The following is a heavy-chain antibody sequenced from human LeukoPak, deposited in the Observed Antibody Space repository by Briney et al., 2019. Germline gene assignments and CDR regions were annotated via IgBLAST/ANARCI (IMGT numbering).Heavy chain of an antibody. CDR2: ISWNSGTI. Sequence: GGSLRLSCAASGFTFDDYTMHWVRQAPGKGLEWVSGISWNSGTIGYAGSVKGRFTISRDNAKNSLYLQMYSLRAEDMALYYCAKDVSLGYCSGGSCSAHFDHWGQGTLVTVSS. CDR1: GFTFDDYT. J-gene: IGHJ4*02. V-gene: IGHV3-9*03. D-gene: IGHD2-15*01. CDR3: AKDVSLGYCSGGSCSAHFDH.